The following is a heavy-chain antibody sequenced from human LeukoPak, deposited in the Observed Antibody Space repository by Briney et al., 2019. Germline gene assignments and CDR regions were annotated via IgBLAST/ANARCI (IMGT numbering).Heavy chain of an antibody. CDR1: GYIFTSYW. Sequence: GESLKISCKGSGYIFTSYWVAWVRQMPGKGLEWMGVIYPGDSDTRYSPSFQGQVTISADKSISTAYLQWSSLKASDTAMYYCARQRGGSYYENWFDPWGQGTLVTVSS. CDR3: ARQRGGSYYENWFDP. CDR2: IYPGDSDT. J-gene: IGHJ5*02. D-gene: IGHD1-26*01. V-gene: IGHV5-51*01.